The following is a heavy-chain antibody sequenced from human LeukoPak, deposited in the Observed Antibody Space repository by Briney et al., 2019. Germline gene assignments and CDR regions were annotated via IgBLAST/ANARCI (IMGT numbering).Heavy chain of an antibody. Sequence: PGASLRLSCAASGFTFSTNAMHWVRQAPGKGLEWVSVISYDGDYKKYTDSVKGRFTISRDNSKNTLYLQMNSLRAEDTALYYCAVERSGSSPSDWGQGTLVTVSS. CDR1: GFTFSTNA. J-gene: IGHJ4*02. V-gene: IGHV3-30-3*01. CDR2: ISYDGDYK. CDR3: AVERSGSSPSD. D-gene: IGHD3-3*01.